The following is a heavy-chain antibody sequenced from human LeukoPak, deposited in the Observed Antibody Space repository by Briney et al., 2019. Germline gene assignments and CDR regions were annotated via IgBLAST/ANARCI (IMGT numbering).Heavy chain of an antibody. Sequence: SETLSLTCAVSGGSISSSTWWSWVRQPPEKGLEWIGEISHRGSTNYNSSLKSRVTISIDKSRNQFSLSLNSVTAADTAVYYCARGRYGESFDYWGQGTLVTVSS. V-gene: IGHV4-4*02. CDR1: GGSISSSTW. CDR2: ISHRGST. J-gene: IGHJ4*02. D-gene: IGHD1-14*01. CDR3: ARGRYGESFDY.